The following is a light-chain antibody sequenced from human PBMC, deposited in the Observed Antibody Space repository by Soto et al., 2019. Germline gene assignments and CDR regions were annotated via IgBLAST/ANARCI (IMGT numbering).Light chain of an antibody. CDR1: QSISSW. Sequence: DIQMTQSPSTLSASVGDRVTITCRASQSISSWLAWYQQKPGKAPKLLIYDASSLESGVPSRFSGSGSGTEFTLTISSLQPDDFATYYCQQYNSAWTFGQGTK. CDR3: QQYNSAWT. V-gene: IGKV1-5*01. CDR2: DAS. J-gene: IGKJ1*01.